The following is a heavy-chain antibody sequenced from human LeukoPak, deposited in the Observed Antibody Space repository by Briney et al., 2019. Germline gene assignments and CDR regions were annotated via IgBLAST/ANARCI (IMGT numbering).Heavy chain of an antibody. CDR2: VNPNSGGT. CDR3: ARDDCSSTSCYGYFDY. V-gene: IGHV1-2*02. Sequence: ASVKVSCKASGYTFTGYYMHWVRQAPGQGLEWMGWVNPNSGGTNYAQKFQGRVTMTRDTSISTAYMELSRLRSDDTAVYYCARDDCSSTSCYGYFDYWGRGTLVTVSS. CDR1: GYTFTGYY. J-gene: IGHJ4*02. D-gene: IGHD2-2*01.